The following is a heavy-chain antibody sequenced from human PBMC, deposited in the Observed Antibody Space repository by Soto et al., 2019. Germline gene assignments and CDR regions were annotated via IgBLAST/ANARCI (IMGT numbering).Heavy chain of an antibody. CDR1: GYSFTSYW. CDR2: IYPGDSDT. V-gene: IGHV5-51*01. J-gene: IGHJ3*02. Sequence: EVQLVQSGAEVKKPGESLKISCKGSGYSFTSYWIGWVRQMPGKGLEWMGIIYPGDSDTRYSPSFQGQVTISADKSISTAYLQWSSLKASDTAMYYCARRRSSLYLHDAFDIWGQGTMVTVSS. D-gene: IGHD6-13*01. CDR3: ARRRSSLYLHDAFDI.